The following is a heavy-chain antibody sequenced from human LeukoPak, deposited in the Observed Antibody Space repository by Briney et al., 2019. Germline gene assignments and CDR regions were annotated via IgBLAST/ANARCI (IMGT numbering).Heavy chain of an antibody. CDR1: GFTFSSYW. D-gene: IGHD6-19*01. CDR2: IKQDGSEK. CDR3: ASGSSGWYGGYFDY. J-gene: IGHJ4*02. V-gene: IGHV3-7*01. Sequence: GGSLRLSCAASGFTFSSYWMSWVRQAPGKGLEWVANIKQDGSEKYYVDSVKGRFTISRDNAKNSLYLQMNSLRAEDTAVYYCASGSSGWYGGYFDYWGRGTLVTVSS.